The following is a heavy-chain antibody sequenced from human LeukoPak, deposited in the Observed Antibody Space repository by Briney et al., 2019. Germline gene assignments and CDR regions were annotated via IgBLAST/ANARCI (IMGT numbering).Heavy chain of an antibody. J-gene: IGHJ4*02. Sequence: GGSLRLSCAASGFTFSNYWMNWVRQAPGKGLEWVANIKQDGSEKYYVDSVKGRFTISRDNAKNTLYLQMSSLRSDDTAVYFCARGTVAAVTTRLFDDWGQGTLVTVSS. CDR2: IKQDGSEK. CDR1: GFTFSNYW. V-gene: IGHV3-7*04. D-gene: IGHD4-17*01. CDR3: ARGTVAAVTTRLFDD.